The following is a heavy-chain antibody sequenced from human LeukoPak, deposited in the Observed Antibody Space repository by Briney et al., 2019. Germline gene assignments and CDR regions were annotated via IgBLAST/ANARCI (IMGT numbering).Heavy chain of an antibody. D-gene: IGHD2-8*01. CDR1: GGSISSYY. V-gene: IGHV4-59*12. J-gene: IGHJ1*01. CDR3: ARGLAVYAIDEYFQH. Sequence: PSETLSLTCTVSGGSISSYYWSWIRQPPGKGLEWIGYIYYSGSTNYNPSLKSRVTISVDTSKNQFSLKLSSVTAADTAVYYCARGLAVYAIDEYFQHWGQGTLVTVSS. CDR2: IYYSGST.